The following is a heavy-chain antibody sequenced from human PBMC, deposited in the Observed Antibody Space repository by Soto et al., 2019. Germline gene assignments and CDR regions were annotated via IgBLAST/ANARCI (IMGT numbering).Heavy chain of an antibody. Sequence: EVQLLESGGGLVQPGGSLRLSCAASGFTFSSYAMSWVRQAPGKGLEWVSAISGSGGSTYYADSVKGRFTISRDNSKSMLYLQVNSLRAEDRAVYYCAKDPKYSSSLGWFDPWGQGTLVTVSS. CDR2: ISGSGGST. J-gene: IGHJ5*02. D-gene: IGHD6-13*01. CDR1: GFTFSSYA. V-gene: IGHV3-23*01. CDR3: AKDPKYSSSLGWFDP.